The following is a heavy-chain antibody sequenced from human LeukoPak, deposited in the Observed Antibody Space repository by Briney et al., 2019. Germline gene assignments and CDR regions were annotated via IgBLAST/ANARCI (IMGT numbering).Heavy chain of an antibody. J-gene: IGHJ4*02. CDR1: GGSISSYY. CDR2: IYHSGNT. Sequence: SETLSLTCADPGGSISSYYWSWIRQPPGKGLDWIGYIYHSGNTNYNPSLKSRVTISVDTSKNQFSLKLSSVTAADTAVYFCARGDHPYYFDYWGQGTLVTVSS. D-gene: IGHD1-14*01. CDR3: ARGDHPYYFDY. V-gene: IGHV4-59*01.